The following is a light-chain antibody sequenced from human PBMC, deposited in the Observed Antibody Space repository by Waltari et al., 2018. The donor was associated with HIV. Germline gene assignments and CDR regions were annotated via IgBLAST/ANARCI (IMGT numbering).Light chain of an antibody. V-gene: IGKV4-1*01. CDR3: HQYYTTPRT. CDR1: QSVQYSNNNNY. CDR2: WAS. Sequence: DIVMTQSPDTLALSLGERATINCRSSQSVQYSNNNNYLAWYQQKPGQPPKLLIYWASSRQSGVPDRFSGSGSGTDFNLTISSLQAEDVAVYYCHQYYTTPRTFGQGTKLEIK. J-gene: IGKJ2*01.